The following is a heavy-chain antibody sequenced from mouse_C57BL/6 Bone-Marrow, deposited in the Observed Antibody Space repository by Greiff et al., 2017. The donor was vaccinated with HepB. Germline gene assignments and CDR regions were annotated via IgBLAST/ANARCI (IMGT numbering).Heavy chain of an antibody. Sequence: VQLQQPGAELVKPGASVKLSCKASGYTFTSYWMHWVKQRPGQGLEWIGMIHPNSGSTNYNEKFKSKATLTVDKSSSTAYMQLSSLTSEDSAVYYCASYYYGSRGDYFDYWGQGTTLTVSS. CDR3: ASYYYGSRGDYFDY. CDR1: GYTFTSYW. J-gene: IGHJ2*01. V-gene: IGHV1-64*01. CDR2: IHPNSGST. D-gene: IGHD1-1*01.